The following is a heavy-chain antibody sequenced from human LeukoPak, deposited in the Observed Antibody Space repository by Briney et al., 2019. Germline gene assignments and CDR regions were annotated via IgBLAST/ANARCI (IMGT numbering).Heavy chain of an antibody. Sequence: PGGSLRLSCAASGFTFSSYAMSWVRQAPGKGLEWVSAISGSGGSTYYADSVKGRFTISRDNSKNTLYLQMNSLRAEHTAVYYWAKVGSYGDSATDYFDYWGQGTLVTVSS. CDR3: AKVGSYGDSATDYFDY. CDR1: GFTFSSYA. D-gene: IGHD4-17*01. J-gene: IGHJ4*02. V-gene: IGHV3-23*01. CDR2: ISGSGGST.